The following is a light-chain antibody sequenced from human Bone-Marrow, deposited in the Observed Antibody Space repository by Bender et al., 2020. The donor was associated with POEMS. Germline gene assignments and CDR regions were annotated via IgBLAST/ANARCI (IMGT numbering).Light chain of an antibody. CDR1: SSDVDNYDY. Sequence: QSALTQPASVSGSPGQSITISCTGISSDVDNYDYVSWYQQHPGKAPRLVIYDATNRPSGVSNRFSGSKSGNTASLTISGLQAEDEADYYCSSYTSSSSYVFATGTGVTV. CDR2: DAT. J-gene: IGLJ1*01. V-gene: IGLV2-14*03. CDR3: SSYTSSSSYV.